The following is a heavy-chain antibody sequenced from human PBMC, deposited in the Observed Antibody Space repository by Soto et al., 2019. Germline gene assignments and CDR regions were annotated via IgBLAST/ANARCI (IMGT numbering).Heavy chain of an antibody. V-gene: IGHV3-64D*06. D-gene: IGHD3-16*02. CDR2: ISSNGGST. CDR1: GFTFSSYA. CDR3: VKDGDYVWGSHRDPNYYFDY. Sequence: GGSLRLSCSASGFTFSSYAMHWVRQAPGKGLEYVSAISSNGGSTYYADSVKGRFTISRDNSKSTLYLQMSSLRAEDTAVYYCVKDGDYVWGSHRDPNYYFDYWGQGTLVTVSS. J-gene: IGHJ4*02.